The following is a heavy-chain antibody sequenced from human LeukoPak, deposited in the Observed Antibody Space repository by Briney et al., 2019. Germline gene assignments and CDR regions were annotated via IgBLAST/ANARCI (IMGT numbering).Heavy chain of an antibody. Sequence: PGGSLRLSCAASGFTFSTYSINWVRQAPGKGLEWVSYISSSSSTIYYADSVKGRFTISRDNAKNSLYLQMNSLRAEDTAVYYCARDLGDGYTPFDYWGQGTLVTVSS. CDR1: GFTFSTYS. D-gene: IGHD5-24*01. J-gene: IGHJ4*02. V-gene: IGHV3-48*04. CDR3: ARDLGDGYTPFDY. CDR2: ISSSSSTI.